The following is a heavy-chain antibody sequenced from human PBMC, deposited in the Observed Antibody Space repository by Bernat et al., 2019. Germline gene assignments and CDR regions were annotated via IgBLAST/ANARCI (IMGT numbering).Heavy chain of an antibody. J-gene: IGHJ6*03. CDR1: GFTFSDYY. Sequence: QVQLVESGGGLVKPGGSLRLSCAASGFTFSDYYMSWIRQAPGKGLDWVSYISSSSSYKNDADAVKGRFTISRDNAKNSLYLQMNSLRAEDTAVYYCARGTSTSAPYMDVWGKGTTVTVSS. CDR2: ISSSSSYK. V-gene: IGHV3-11*05. CDR3: ARGTSTSAPYMDV.